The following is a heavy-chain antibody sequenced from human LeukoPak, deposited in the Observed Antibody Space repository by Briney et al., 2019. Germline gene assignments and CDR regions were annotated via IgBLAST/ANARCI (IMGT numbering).Heavy chain of an antibody. D-gene: IGHD2-21*01. V-gene: IGHV3-23*01. CDR2: ISGSGGST. Sequence: GGSLRLSCAASGFTFGSYAMSWVRQAPGKGLEWVSLISGSGGSTYYADSVKGRFTISRDNSKNTVYLQMNSLRAEDTAVYYCARNIPVTRWGYWGQGTLVTVSS. CDR3: ARNIPVTRWGY. CDR1: GFTFGSYA. J-gene: IGHJ4*02.